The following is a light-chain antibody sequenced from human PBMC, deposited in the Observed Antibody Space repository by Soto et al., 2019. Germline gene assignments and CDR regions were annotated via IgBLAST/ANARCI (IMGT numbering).Light chain of an antibody. CDR1: SSNIGSNN. Sequence: QSVLTQPPSASGTPGQRVTISCSGSSSNIGSNNVYWYQQLPGTAPRLVIHNDNQRPSGVPDRFSGSKSGTPASLTISGLRSEDEADYYCSLYTSSSTVAFGGGTKVTVL. CDR2: NDN. J-gene: IGLJ2*01. V-gene: IGLV1-47*02. CDR3: SLYTSSSTVA.